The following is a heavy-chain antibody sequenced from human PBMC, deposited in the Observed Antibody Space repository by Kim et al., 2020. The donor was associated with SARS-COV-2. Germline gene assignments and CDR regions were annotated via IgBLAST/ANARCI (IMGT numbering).Heavy chain of an antibody. V-gene: IGHV5-51*01. D-gene: IGHD3-16*01. J-gene: IGHJ3*01. CDR3: ARLGNYSDSATNFKPSGDSFGL. CDR1: GYTFTNYW. CDR2: IYPGDSDS. Sequence: GESLKISCKTSGYTFTNYWIGWVRHMPGKGLEWTAIIYPGDSDSRYSPSFQGQVTVSVDKSTSTAYLQWSSLKASDTAMYYCARLGNYSDSATNFKPSGDSFGLGGRGTVV.